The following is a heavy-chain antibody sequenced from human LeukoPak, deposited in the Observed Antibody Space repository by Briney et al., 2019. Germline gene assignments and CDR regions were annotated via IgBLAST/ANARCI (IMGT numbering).Heavy chain of an antibody. CDR3: ARDGGAAATPMDY. CDR2: MSYDEKDK. J-gene: IGHJ4*02. D-gene: IGHD6-13*01. Sequence: GRSLRLSCAASGFTFNKYAMHWVRQSPGKGLEWVAVMSYDEKDKYYADSVKGRFTISKDNSKNTLYLQMNSLRPEDTAVYYCARDGGAAATPMDYWGQGTLVTVS. V-gene: IGHV3-30*04. CDR1: GFTFNKYA.